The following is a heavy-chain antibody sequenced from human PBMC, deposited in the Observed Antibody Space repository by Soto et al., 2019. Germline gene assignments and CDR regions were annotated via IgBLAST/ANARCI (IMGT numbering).Heavy chain of an antibody. J-gene: IGHJ4*02. CDR3: ARDRYDYIWGSYRHYYFDY. Sequence: VVPMRLSCAASGFTFSSYWMHWVRKAPGKGLVWVSRINSDGSSTSYADSVKGRFTISRGNAKNTLYLQMNSLRAEDTAVYYCARDRYDYIWGSYRHYYFDYWGQGTLVNVSS. D-gene: IGHD3-16*02. CDR2: INSDGSST. CDR1: GFTFSSYW. V-gene: IGHV3-74*01.